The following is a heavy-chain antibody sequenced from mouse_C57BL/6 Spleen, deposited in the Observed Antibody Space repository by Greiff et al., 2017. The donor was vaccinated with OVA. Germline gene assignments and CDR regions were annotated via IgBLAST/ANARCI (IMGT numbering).Heavy chain of an antibody. CDR2: ISSGGSYT. CDR3: ARHRDY. CDR1: GFTFSSYG. Sequence: EVQLVESGGDLVKPGGSLKLSCAASGFTFSSYGMSWVRQTPDQRLEWVATISSGGSYTYYPDSVKGRFTISRDNAKNTLYLQMSGLKSEDTAMYYCARHRDYWGQGTSVTVSS. V-gene: IGHV5-6*01. J-gene: IGHJ4*01.